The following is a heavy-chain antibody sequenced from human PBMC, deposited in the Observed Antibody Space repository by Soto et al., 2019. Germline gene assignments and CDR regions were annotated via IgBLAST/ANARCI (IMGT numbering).Heavy chain of an antibody. J-gene: IGHJ4*02. V-gene: IGHV3-23*01. CDR3: AKDQGSSWYEIDY. Sequence: GGSLRLSCAASGFTFSNYAVTWVRQAPGKGLEWVSTISGSGGSTYYADSVKGGFTISRDNSKNTLYLQMNSLRAEDTAVYYSAKDQGSSWYEIDYWGQGTLVTVSS. CDR1: GFTFSNYA. CDR2: ISGSGGST. D-gene: IGHD6-13*01.